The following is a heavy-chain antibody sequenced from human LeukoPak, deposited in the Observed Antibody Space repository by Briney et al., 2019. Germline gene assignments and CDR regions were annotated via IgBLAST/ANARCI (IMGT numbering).Heavy chain of an antibody. Sequence: PGGSLRLSCATSGFTFSNYWMTWVRQAPGKGLEWVANINGDGSEKYYVDSVKGRFAISRDDAEKSLSLQMNSLRAEDTAVYYCARDRTGQQLISRKEYYYMDVWGKGTTVTISS. CDR3: ARDRTGQQLISRKEYYYMDV. J-gene: IGHJ6*03. CDR2: INGDGSEK. CDR1: GFTFSNYW. V-gene: IGHV3-7*01. D-gene: IGHD4-11*01.